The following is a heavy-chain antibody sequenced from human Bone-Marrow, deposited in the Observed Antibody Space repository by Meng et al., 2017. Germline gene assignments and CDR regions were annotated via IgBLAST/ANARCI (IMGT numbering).Heavy chain of an antibody. CDR3: ATVDYYGSGSYRDS. D-gene: IGHD3-10*01. V-gene: IGHV4-39*07. J-gene: IGHJ4*02. CDR2: IYYSGST. CDR1: GGSINSSRYY. Sequence: SETLSLTCTVSGGSINSSRYYWGWIRQPPGKGLEWVGSIYYSGSTYYNPPLKSRGTISLDTSKNPFSLKLSSVTAADTAVYYCATVDYYGSGSYRDSWGQGTLVTVSS.